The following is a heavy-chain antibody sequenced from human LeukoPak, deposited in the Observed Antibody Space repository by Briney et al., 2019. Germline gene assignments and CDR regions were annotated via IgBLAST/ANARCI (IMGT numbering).Heavy chain of an antibody. CDR2: INHSGST. CDR3: ARGSVNYCSSTSCSGAFDI. V-gene: IGHV4-34*01. D-gene: IGHD2-2*01. CDR1: GGSFSGYY. J-gene: IGHJ3*02. Sequence: SETLSLTCAVYGGSFSGYYWSWIRQPPGKGLGWIGEINHSGSTNYNPSLKSRVTTSVDTSKNQFSLKLSSVTAADTAVYYCARGSVNYCSSTSCSGAFDIWGQGTMVTVSS.